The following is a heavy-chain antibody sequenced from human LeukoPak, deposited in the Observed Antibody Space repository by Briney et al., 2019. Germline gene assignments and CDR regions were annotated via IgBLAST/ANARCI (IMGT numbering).Heavy chain of an antibody. J-gene: IGHJ4*02. CDR3: ARDCSGGSCYSPYYFDY. CDR1: GGTFSSYA. Sequence: GASVKVSCKASGGTFSSYAISWVRQAPGQGLEWMGRIIPILGIANYAQKFQGRVTITADKSTSTAYMELSSLRSEDTAVYYCARDCSGGSCYSPYYFDYWGQGTLVTVSS. D-gene: IGHD2-15*01. V-gene: IGHV1-69*04. CDR2: IIPILGIA.